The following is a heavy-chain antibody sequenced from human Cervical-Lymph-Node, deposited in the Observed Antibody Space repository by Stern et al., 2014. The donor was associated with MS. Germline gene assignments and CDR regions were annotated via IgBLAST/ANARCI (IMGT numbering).Heavy chain of an antibody. CDR2: IYDSGVT. Sequence: QLQLQESGPGLVKPSETLSLTCTVSAASVSTNNYYWSWIRQPPGKRLEWIGYIYDSGVTKYNPSLKSRVTISVDTSKNQFSLKLTSVTAADTAVYYCARGRMYHFDSWGQGTLVTVSS. CDR3: ARGRMYHFDS. CDR1: AASVSTNNYY. V-gene: IGHV4-61*01. J-gene: IGHJ4*02. D-gene: IGHD2-8*01.